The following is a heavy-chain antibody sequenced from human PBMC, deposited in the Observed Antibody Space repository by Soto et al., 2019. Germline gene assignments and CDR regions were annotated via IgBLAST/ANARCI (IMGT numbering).Heavy chain of an antibody. CDR1: GGSFSGYY. CDR3: ARVKRPFVVVTAIHYFDY. CDR2: INHSGST. J-gene: IGHJ4*02. V-gene: IGHV4-34*01. D-gene: IGHD2-21*02. Sequence: SETLSLTCAVYGGSFSGYYWSWIRQPPGKGLEWIGEINHSGSTNYNPSLKSRVTISVDTSKNQFSLKLSSVTAADTAVYYCARVKRPFVVVTAIHYFDYWGQGTLVTVSS.